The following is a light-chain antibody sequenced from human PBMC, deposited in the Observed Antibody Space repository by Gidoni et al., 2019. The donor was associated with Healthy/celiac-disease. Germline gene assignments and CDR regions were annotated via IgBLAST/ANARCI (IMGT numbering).Light chain of an antibody. Sequence: DIQLTQSPSFLSASVGDRVTITCRASQGISSYLAWYQQKPGKAPKLLIYAASTLQGGVPSRFSGSGSGTEFTLTISSLQPDDFATYSCQQLSSSPLTFGPGTKVDIK. CDR2: AAS. J-gene: IGKJ3*01. CDR1: QGISSY. V-gene: IGKV1-9*01. CDR3: QQLSSSPLT.